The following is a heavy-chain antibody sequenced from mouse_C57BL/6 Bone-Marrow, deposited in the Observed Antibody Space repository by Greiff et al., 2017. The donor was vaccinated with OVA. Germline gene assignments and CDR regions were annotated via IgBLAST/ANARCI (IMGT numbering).Heavy chain of an antibody. CDR1: GYTFTSYW. D-gene: IGHD2-5*01. V-gene: IGHV1-62-3*01. CDR3: ARADYSNYEGAWFAY. J-gene: IGHJ3*01. CDR2: IDPNSGGT. Sequence: QVQLQQPGAELVKPGASVKLSCKASGYTFTSYWMHWVKQRPGRGLEWIGRIDPNSGGTKYNEKFKSKATLTVDKPSSTAYMQLSSLTSEDSAVYFCARADYSNYEGAWFAYWGQGTLVTVSA.